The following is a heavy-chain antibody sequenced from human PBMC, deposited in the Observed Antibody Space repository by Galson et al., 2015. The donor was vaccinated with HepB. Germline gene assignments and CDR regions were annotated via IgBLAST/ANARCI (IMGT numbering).Heavy chain of an antibody. Sequence: SVKVSCKASGYAFGEFGISWVRQAPGQGLEWMGWISAKNGDTKYAQKFQGRVSMTADTSTSTAFVELRSLTSDDTAQYYCARIGVHDFYFYDYMDVWGEGTTVSVSS. D-gene: IGHD3-3*01. V-gene: IGHV1-18*01. CDR1: GYAFGEFG. J-gene: IGHJ6*03. CDR2: ISAKNGDT. CDR3: ARIGVHDFYFYDYMDV.